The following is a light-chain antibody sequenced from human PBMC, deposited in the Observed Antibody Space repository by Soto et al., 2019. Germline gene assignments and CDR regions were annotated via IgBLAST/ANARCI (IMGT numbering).Light chain of an antibody. CDR1: SSDVGGYNY. V-gene: IGLV2-14*01. J-gene: IGLJ1*01. CDR3: SSYTSSGVYV. CDR2: DVS. Sequence: QSALTQPASVSGSPGQSITISCTGTSSDVGGYNYVSWYQQHPGTAPKLLIYDVSNRPSGVSDRVSGSRSGNTASLTISGLQAEDEADYYCSSYTSSGVYVFGTGTKVTVL.